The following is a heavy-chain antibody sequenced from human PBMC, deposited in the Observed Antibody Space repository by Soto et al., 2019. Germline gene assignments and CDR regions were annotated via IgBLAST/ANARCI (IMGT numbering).Heavy chain of an antibody. CDR3: AREDGKVGTNSAFDY. V-gene: IGHV3-21*01. CDR1: GFPFSTYT. CDR2: INGRGNYI. Sequence: GGSLRLSCASSGFPFSTYTMNWVRQAPGKGLEWVSSINGRGNYIYYAESVKGRFTISRDNAKNSLYLQMDRLRAEDTALYYCAREDGKVGTNSAFDYWGLGALVTVSS. J-gene: IGHJ4*02. D-gene: IGHD1-26*01.